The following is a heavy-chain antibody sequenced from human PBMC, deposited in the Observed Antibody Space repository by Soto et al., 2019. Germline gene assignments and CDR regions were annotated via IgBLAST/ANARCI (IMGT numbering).Heavy chain of an antibody. Sequence: ALSLTCTDAGERLSSGGHSWSWIRQHPGKGLEWIGHIYDSVNTYYSPSLRSRVTISADMSKNQFSLNLRPVTAADTAVYYCERVDHRGYFAILTDYWGQGTLVTVSS. J-gene: IGHJ4*02. CDR3: ERVDHRGYFAILTDY. CDR1: GERLSSGGHS. V-gene: IGHV4-31*03. CDR2: IYDSVNT. D-gene: IGHD3-9*01.